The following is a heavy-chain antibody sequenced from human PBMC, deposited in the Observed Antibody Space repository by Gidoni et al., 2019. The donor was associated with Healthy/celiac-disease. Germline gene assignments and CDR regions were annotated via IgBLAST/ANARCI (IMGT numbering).Heavy chain of an antibody. D-gene: IGHD3-3*01. Sequence: QVQLVESGGGLVKPGGSLRLSCAASGFTFSDYDRSWIRQAPGKGLEWVSYISSSSSYTNYADAVKGRFTISRDNAKNSLYLQMNSLRAEDTAVYYCARVDGVAYYFDYWGQGTLVTVSS. CDR3: ARVDGVAYYFDY. J-gene: IGHJ4*02. V-gene: IGHV3-11*06. CDR1: GFTFSDYD. CDR2: ISSSSSYT.